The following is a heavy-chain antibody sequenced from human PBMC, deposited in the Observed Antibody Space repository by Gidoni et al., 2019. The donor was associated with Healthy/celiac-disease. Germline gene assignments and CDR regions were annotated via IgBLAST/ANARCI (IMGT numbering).Heavy chain of an antibody. CDR3: ARGRFLEWLYSYFDY. Sequence: EVQLVESGGGLVQPGGSLRLSCAASGFTFCSYSMNWVRQAPGKGLEWVSYISSSSSTIYYADSVKGRFTISRDNAKNSLYLQMNSLRDEDTAVYYCARGRFLEWLYSYFDYWGQGTLVTVSS. CDR1: GFTFCSYS. J-gene: IGHJ4*02. CDR2: ISSSSSTI. D-gene: IGHD3-3*01. V-gene: IGHV3-48*02.